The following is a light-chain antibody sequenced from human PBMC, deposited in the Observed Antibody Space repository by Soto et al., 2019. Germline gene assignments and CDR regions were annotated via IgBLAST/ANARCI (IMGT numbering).Light chain of an antibody. CDR1: QVISNL. V-gene: IGKV1-12*01. CDR3: QQANSFPWT. CDR2: AIS. Sequence: DIQMTQSPSSVSASIGDRVTITCRASQVISNLLAWYQQKPGKAPKLLIYAISSLQNGLPSRFSGRGSGTDFTLTISSLQPEDFATYYCQQANSFPWTFGQGTKVEIK. J-gene: IGKJ1*01.